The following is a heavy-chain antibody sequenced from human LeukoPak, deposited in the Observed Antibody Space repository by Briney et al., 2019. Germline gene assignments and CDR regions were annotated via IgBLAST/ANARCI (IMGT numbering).Heavy chain of an antibody. J-gene: IGHJ4*02. D-gene: IGHD1-1*01. Sequence: KASETLSLTCTVPGGSISSYYWSWIRQPPGKGLEWIGYIYYSGSTNYNPSLKSRVTISVDTSKNRFSLKLSSVTAADTAVYYCARGGRDWNDYWGQGTLVTVSS. V-gene: IGHV4-59*08. CDR3: ARGGRDWNDY. CDR1: GGSISSYY. CDR2: IYYSGST.